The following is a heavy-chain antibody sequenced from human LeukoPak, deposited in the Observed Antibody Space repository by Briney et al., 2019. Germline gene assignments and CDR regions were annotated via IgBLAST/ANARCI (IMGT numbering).Heavy chain of an antibody. CDR3: AREGEYGYSYY. Sequence: SQTLSLTCTVSGDSFSSDSYYWNWLLQAPGKGPEGTVNIYRGRTRFNPALTRRLTISLDMSKTKVSLSLTSVTTADTARYYCAREGEYGYSYYWGEGILVIVSA. D-gene: IGHD4-17*01. V-gene: IGHV4-30-2*01. CDR1: GDSFSSDSYY. J-gene: IGHJ4*02. CDR2: IYRGRT.